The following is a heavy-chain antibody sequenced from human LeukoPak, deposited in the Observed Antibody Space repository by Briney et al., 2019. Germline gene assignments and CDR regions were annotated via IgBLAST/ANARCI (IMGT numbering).Heavy chain of an antibody. CDR1: GFTFSSYA. Sequence: GGSLSLSCAASGFTFSSYAMSWVCQAPGKGLEWVSAISGSGGSTYYADSVKGRFTISRDNAKNSLYLQMNSLRAEDTAVYYCARPEYQLLFGYYYYYMDVWGKGTTVTVSS. CDR2: ISGSGGST. J-gene: IGHJ6*03. V-gene: IGHV3-23*01. CDR3: ARPEYQLLFGYYYYYMDV. D-gene: IGHD2-2*01.